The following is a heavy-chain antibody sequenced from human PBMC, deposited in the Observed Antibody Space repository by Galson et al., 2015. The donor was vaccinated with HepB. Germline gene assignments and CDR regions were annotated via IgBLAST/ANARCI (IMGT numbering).Heavy chain of an antibody. CDR2: ISGSGGIT. Sequence: SLRLSCAASGFTFISYAMTWVRQAPGQGLEWVSGISGSGGITYYVDSLKGRFTISRDNSKNTLYLQMNSLRAEDTAVYYCAKDRGYDTIYYGMDVWGQGTTVTVSS. D-gene: IGHD3-10*01. V-gene: IGHV3-23*01. CDR1: GFTFISYA. CDR3: AKDRGYDTIYYGMDV. J-gene: IGHJ6*02.